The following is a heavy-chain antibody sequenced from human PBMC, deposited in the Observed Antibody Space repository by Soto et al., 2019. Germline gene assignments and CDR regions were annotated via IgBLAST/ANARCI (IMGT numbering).Heavy chain of an antibody. CDR2: VKDGGHT. CDR1: GGSLSGYY. J-gene: IGHJ4*02. Sequence: QVQLQQWGAGLLKPSETLSLNCAVTGGSLSGYYWSWIRQPPGKGLEWIGEVKDGGHTNYSPSLRGRVTISSDTYNSQSSLRLDSVTAADTGVYYCARGQEGVVATHWDQGSLVTVSS. V-gene: IGHV4-34*01. CDR3: ARGQEGVVATH. D-gene: IGHD5-12*01.